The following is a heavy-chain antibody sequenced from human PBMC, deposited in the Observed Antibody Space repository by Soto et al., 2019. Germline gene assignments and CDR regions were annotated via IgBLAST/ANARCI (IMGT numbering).Heavy chain of an antibody. CDR3: ARGRYGDY. CDR2: ISAHNGNT. V-gene: IGHV1-18*01. J-gene: IGHJ4*02. CDR1: GYTFTSYG. Sequence: QVHLVQSGAEVKKPGASVKVSCKASGYTFTSYGITWVRQAPGQGLEWMGGISAHNGNTDYAQKLQGRVIVTRDTSTSTAYMEMRSLSSDDTAVYYCARGRYGDYWGQGALVTVSS. D-gene: IGHD1-1*01.